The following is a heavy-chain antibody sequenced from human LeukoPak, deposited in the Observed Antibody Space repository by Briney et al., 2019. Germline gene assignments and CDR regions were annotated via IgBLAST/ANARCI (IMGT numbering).Heavy chain of an antibody. CDR3: AKDWSPYYYGSGCYLV. V-gene: IGHV3-23*01. D-gene: IGHD3-10*01. J-gene: IGHJ4*02. Sequence: GRSLTLSSVPSAFTLSSYGTSCVRHAPGKGREWVSAISGSGGRTYYAHSVKGRFTISRDNSKNTLYLQMNSLRAEDTAVYYCAKDWSPYYYGSGCYLVWGQGTLVTVSS. CDR1: AFTLSSYG. CDR2: ISGSGGRT.